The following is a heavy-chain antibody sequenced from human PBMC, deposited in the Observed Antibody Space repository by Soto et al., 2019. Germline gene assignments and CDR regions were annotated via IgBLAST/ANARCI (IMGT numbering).Heavy chain of an antibody. CDR3: ARDQYYYDSSGYYYFDY. V-gene: IGHV1-3*01. Sequence: ASVKVSCKASGYTFTSYAIHWVRQAPGQRLEWMGWINAGNGNTKYSQKFQGRVTITRDTSASTAYMELSSLRSEDTAVYYCARDQYYYDSSGYYYFDYWGQGTLVTVSS. D-gene: IGHD3-22*01. CDR2: INAGNGNT. CDR1: GYTFTSYA. J-gene: IGHJ4*02.